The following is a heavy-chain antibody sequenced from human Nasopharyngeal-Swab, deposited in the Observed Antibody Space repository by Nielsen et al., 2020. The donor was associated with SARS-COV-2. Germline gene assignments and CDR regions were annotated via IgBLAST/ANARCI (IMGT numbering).Heavy chain of an antibody. CDR3: ARCTGALIYYYYYMDV. J-gene: IGHJ6*03. CDR2: ISSSSSYI. V-gene: IGHV3-21*01. Sequence: GESLKISCAASGFTFSNAWMNWVRQAPGKGLEWVSSISSSSSYIYYADSVKGRFTISRDNAKNSLYLQMNSLRAEDTAVYYCARCTGALIYYYYYMDVWGKGTTVTVSS. D-gene: IGHD2-8*02. CDR1: GFTFSNAW.